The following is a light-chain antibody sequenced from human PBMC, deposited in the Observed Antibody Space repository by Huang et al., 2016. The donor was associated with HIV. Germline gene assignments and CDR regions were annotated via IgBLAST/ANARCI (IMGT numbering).Light chain of an antibody. CDR2: DAS. Sequence: EIVLTQSPATLSLSPGERATLSRKASQTIKTYLGWYQNKPGRAPRLLIYDASNRAPGIPARFRCSGSGTDFTLTVSGLEPEDSAVYYCQQRSNLLTFGGGTKVEIK. CDR3: QQRSNLLT. J-gene: IGKJ4*01. CDR1: QTIKTY. V-gene: IGKV3-11*01.